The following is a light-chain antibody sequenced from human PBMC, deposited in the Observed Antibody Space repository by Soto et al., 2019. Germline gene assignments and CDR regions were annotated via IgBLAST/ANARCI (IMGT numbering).Light chain of an antibody. V-gene: IGKV1-39*01. CDR1: QSISTY. Sequence: DIQMTQSPSSLSASVGDRVTITCRASQSISTYLHWYQQKPGKAPKILIYAASSLHSGVPSRFSGSGSGREFTLIVSSLQPEDFATYYCQQSYSTPLTFGGGTKVEIK. CDR2: AAS. J-gene: IGKJ4*01. CDR3: QQSYSTPLT.